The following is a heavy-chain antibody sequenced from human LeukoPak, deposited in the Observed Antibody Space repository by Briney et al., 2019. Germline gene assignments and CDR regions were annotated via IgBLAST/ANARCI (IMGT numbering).Heavy chain of an antibody. Sequence: SQTLSLTCAVSGGSISSGGYSWSWIRQPPGKGLEWIGYIYHSGSTYYNPSLKSRVTISVDRSKNQFSLKLSSVTAADTAVYYCARSTAADPGAFQYWGQGTLVTVSS. CDR3: ARSTAADPGAFQY. CDR2: IYHSGST. J-gene: IGHJ1*01. V-gene: IGHV4-30-2*02. D-gene: IGHD6-13*01. CDR1: GGSISSGGYS.